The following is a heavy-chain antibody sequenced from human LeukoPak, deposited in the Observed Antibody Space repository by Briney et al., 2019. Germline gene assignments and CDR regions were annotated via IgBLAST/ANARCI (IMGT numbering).Heavy chain of an antibody. V-gene: IGHV3-7*05. CDR2: MEQYGSEK. J-gene: IGHJ5*02. Sequence: PGGSLRLSCAASGFSFSDSWMTWVRQAPGKGLEWVANMEQYGSEKNYVDSVKGRFTISRDNAKNSLYLQMNILRAEDTAVYYCARGHGWFDPWGQGTLVTVSS. CDR1: GFSFSDSW. CDR3: ARGHGWFDP.